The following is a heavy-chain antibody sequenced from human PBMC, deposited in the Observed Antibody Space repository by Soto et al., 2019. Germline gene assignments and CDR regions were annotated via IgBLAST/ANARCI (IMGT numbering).Heavy chain of an antibody. CDR1: GASVSSYY. D-gene: IGHD1-7*01. CDR3: ARTPETRDWLDT. V-gene: IGHV4-59*02. CDR2: IYYIGAY. Sequence: QVQLQQSGPGLVRPSETLALSCSVSGASVSSYYWCWVRQPPGKGLEWIGYIYYIGAYNYNPSLKRRVTFSVDTYKNQYSLTLTSVTAADTAVYYGARTPETRDWLDTWGQGTLVTVSS. J-gene: IGHJ5*02.